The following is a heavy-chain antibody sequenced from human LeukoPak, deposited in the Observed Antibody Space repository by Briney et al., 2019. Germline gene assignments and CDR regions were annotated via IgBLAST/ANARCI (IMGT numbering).Heavy chain of an antibody. Sequence: GVLRLSCAASGFTFSDYWMYWVRHAPGEGLVWVSRISSDGSTTANADSVRGRFTISRDNTKSTLYLQMNRLRAEDTAVYFCARSISWHDGWFDPWGQGTLVTVSS. V-gene: IGHV3-74*01. CDR3: ARSISWHDGWFDP. D-gene: IGHD2-2*01. CDR2: ISSDGSTT. CDR1: GFTFSDYW. J-gene: IGHJ5*02.